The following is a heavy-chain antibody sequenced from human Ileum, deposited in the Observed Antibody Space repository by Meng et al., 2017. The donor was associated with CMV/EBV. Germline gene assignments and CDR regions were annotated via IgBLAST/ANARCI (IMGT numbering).Heavy chain of an antibody. J-gene: IGHJ4*02. CDR3: ATVVVAASDY. CDR1: GFTFSDYY. CDR2: ISSSSTI. Sequence: GESLKISCAASGFTFSDYYMNWVRQAPGKGLEWVSSISSSSTIYYADSVKGRFTISRDNAKNSLYLQMNSLRAEDTAVYYCATVVVAASDYWGQGTLVTVSS. D-gene: IGHD2-15*01. V-gene: IGHV3-69-1*02.